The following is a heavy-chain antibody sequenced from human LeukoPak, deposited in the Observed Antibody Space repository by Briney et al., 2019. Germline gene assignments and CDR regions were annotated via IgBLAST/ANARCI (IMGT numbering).Heavy chain of an antibody. J-gene: IGHJ6*02. CDR2: IFSGGTT. Sequence: PGGSLRLSCAASGFTVSSDYMSWVRQAPGKGLEWVSVIFSGGTTYYADSVKGRFTISRDNSKNTLYLQMNSLRAEDTAVYYCAREGNYYDMDVRGQGTTVTVSS. CDR1: GFTVSSDY. V-gene: IGHV3-53*01. CDR3: AREGNYYDMDV.